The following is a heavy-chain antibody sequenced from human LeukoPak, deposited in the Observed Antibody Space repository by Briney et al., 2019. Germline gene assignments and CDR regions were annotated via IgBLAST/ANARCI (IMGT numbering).Heavy chain of an antibody. CDR1: GYSFTRYY. CDR3: ARDRVGCGWPRPYYFEF. D-gene: IGHD6-19*01. Sequence: GASVKLSFTPSGYSFTRYYLHWLRQAPGQGLEWMGCINPNTGAIMFAEKFRGRVTMTRDTSMNTGYMELRGLKSDDTAVYYCARDRVGCGWPRPYYFEFWGQGTPVAVSS. CDR2: INPNTGAI. J-gene: IGHJ4*02. V-gene: IGHV1-2*02.